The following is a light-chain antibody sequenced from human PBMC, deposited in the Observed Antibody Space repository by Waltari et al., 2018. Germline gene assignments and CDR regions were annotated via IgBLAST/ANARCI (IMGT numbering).Light chain of an antibody. J-gene: IGKJ2*01. Sequence: EIVMTQSPLSLPVTPGEPASISCRSSQSLLDSNGYNYLDWYLQKPGQSPQVLIYLGSNRASGVPDRFSGSGSGTDFTLNISRVEAEDVGVYYCMQILQPARTFGQGTRLEIK. CDR1: QSLLDSNGYNY. CDR2: LGS. CDR3: MQILQPART. V-gene: IGKV2-28*01.